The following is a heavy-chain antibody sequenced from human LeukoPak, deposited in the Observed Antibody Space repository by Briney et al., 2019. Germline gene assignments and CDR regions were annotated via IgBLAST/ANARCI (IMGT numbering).Heavy chain of an antibody. J-gene: IGHJ4*02. D-gene: IGHD4-17*01. CDR3: ARRGDYFDY. V-gene: IGHV3-7*03. CDR1: RFPFSIYW. CDR2: IKQDGSEK. Sequence: GGSLRLFCAASRFPFSIYWMRWVRQAPGKGVEWVDHIKQDGSEKYYVDSVKGRFTISRDNAKNSLCLQMNSLRAEDTAVYYCARRGDYFDYWGQGTLVTVSS.